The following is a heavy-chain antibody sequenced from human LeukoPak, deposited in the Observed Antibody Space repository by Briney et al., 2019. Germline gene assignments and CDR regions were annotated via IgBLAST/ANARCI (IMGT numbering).Heavy chain of an antibody. J-gene: IGHJ3*01. CDR2: ISSSSSTI. V-gene: IGHV3-48*01. Sequence: GRSLRLSRAASGFTFSSYSMNWVRQAPGKGLEWVSYISSSSSTIYYADSVKGRFTISRDNAKNSLYLQMNSLRAEDTAVYYCARDWPLGGMTQAPLDSWGQGTMVTVSS. CDR1: GFTFSSYS. D-gene: IGHD3-16*01. CDR3: ARDWPLGGMTQAPLDS.